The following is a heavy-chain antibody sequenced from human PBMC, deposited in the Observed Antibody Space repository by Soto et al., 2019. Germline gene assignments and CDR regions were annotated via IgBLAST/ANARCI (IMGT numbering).Heavy chain of an antibody. CDR1: GGSISSYY. CDR2: IYYSGST. J-gene: IGHJ5*02. CDR3: AQYYYDSSGYYRGGSMISNWFDP. Sequence: TSETLSLTCTVSGGSISSYYWSWIRQPPGKGLEWIVYIYYSGSTNYNPSLKSRVTISVDTSKNQFSLKLSSVTAADTAVYYCAQYYYDSSGYYRGGSMISNWFDPWGQGTLVTVSS. D-gene: IGHD3-22*01. V-gene: IGHV4-59*01.